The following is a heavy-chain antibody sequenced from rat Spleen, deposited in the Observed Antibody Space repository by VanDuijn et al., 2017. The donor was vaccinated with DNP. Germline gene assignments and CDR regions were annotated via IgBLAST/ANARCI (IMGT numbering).Heavy chain of an antibody. CDR1: GFTFSDYY. Sequence: EVQLVESGGGLVQPGRSLKLSCAASGFTFSDYYMAWVRQAPKKGLDWVATINYDGSSSHYRDSVKGRFTISRDNAKNTLYLQMNSLRSEDMATYYCVRWSSGHFDYWGQGVMVPVSS. J-gene: IGHJ2*01. CDR3: VRWSSGHFDY. V-gene: IGHV5-7*01. D-gene: IGHD4-3*01. CDR2: INYDGSSS.